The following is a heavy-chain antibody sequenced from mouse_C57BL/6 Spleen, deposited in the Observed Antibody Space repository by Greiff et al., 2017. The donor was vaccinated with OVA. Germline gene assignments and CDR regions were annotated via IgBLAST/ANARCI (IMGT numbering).Heavy chain of an antibody. J-gene: IGHJ2*01. CDR1: GYTFTSYG. V-gene: IGHV1-81*01. Sequence: VKLMESGAELARPGASVKLSCKASGYTFTSYGISWVKQRTGQGLEWIGEIYPRSGNTYYNEKFKGKATLTADKSSSTAYMELRSLTSEDSAVYFCARGPTVVATRFDYWGQGTTLTVSS. D-gene: IGHD1-1*01. CDR3: ARGPTVVATRFDY. CDR2: IYPRSGNT.